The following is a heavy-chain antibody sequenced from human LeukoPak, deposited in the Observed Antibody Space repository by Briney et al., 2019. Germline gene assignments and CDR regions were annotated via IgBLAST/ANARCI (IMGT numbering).Heavy chain of an antibody. CDR3: ARSGKAAAGSLDY. CDR1: GGTFSSYA. V-gene: IGHV1-69*01. J-gene: IGHJ4*02. Sequence: SVKVSCKASGGTFSSYAISWVRQAPGQGLEWMGGIIPIFDTANYAQKFQGRVTITADESTSTAYMELSSLRSEDKAVYYCARSGKAAAGSLDYWGQGTLVTVSS. CDR2: IIPIFDTA. D-gene: IGHD6-13*01.